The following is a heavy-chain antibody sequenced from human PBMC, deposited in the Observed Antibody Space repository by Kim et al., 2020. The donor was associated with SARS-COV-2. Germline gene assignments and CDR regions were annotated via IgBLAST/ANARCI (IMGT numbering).Heavy chain of an antibody. Sequence: PGQGLEWMGWINPNTGNPTYAQDFTGRFVFSLDTSVSTAYLQISSLKAEDTAVYYCARDSPHYYDSSGYEYFGYWGQGTLVTVSS. J-gene: IGHJ4*02. CDR2: INPNTGNP. D-gene: IGHD3-22*01. V-gene: IGHV7-4-1*02. CDR3: ARDSPHYYDSSGYEYFGY.